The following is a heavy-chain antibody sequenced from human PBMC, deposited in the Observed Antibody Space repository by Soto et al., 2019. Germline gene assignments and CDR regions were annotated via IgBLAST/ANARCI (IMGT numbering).Heavy chain of an antibody. V-gene: IGHV3-7*03. Sequence: SLRLSCAASGFTFSSYWMSWVRQAPGKGLEWVAKINQDGSERYYVDSVKGRFTISRDNAKNSLYVQMNTLRVEDTAVYYCARPVSSYFDYWGQGTLVTVSS. J-gene: IGHJ4*02. CDR1: GFTFSSYW. D-gene: IGHD3-10*01. CDR2: INQDGSER. CDR3: ARPVSSYFDY.